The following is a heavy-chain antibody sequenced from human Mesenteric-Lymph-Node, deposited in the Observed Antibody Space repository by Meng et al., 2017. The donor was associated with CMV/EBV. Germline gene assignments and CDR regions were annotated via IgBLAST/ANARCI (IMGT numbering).Heavy chain of an antibody. CDR3: ARESDWSYAY. V-gene: IGHV1-2*02. J-gene: IGHJ4*02. CDR1: GYTFSDYY. D-gene: IGHD1-7*01. Sequence: ASVKVSCKTSGYTFSDYYIHWVRQAPGQGLEWMGWINPDSGGTNYAQKFQGRVAMTRDTSISTAYMELSRLRSDDTAIYFCARESDWSYAYWGQGTLVTSPQ. CDR2: INPDSGGT.